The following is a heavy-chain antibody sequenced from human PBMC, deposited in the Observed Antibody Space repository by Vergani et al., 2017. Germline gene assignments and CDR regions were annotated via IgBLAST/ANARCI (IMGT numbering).Heavy chain of an antibody. CDR1: EFTFSNYA. V-gene: IGHV3-23*01. J-gene: IGHJ4*02. CDR2: ISGSGVSA. Sequence: EVQLLESGGGLVQPGGSLRLTCAASEFTFSNYAMNWVRQAPGKGLEWVSGISGSGVSAYYTDSVKGRFTISRDNSKNMLFLQMNNLRTEDTAIYYCAKQYFVSGNYLFDYGCQGTLVTVSS. CDR3: AKQYFVSGNYLFDY. D-gene: IGHD3-10*01.